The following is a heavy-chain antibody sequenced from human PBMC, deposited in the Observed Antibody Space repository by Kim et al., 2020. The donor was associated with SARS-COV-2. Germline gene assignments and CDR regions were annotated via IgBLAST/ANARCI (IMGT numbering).Heavy chain of an antibody. D-gene: IGHD2-15*01. CDR3: LKPGIVAPRGMDV. J-gene: IGHJ6*02. V-gene: IGHV3-64D*09. Sequence: YADSVKGRFTIARDNSKNMLYLQMSNLRAEDTAVYYCLKPGIVAPRGMDVWGQGTTVTVS.